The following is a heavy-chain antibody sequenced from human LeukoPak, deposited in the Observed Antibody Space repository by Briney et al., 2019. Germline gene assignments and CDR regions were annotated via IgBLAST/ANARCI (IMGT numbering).Heavy chain of an antibody. V-gene: IGHV1-69*13. J-gene: IGHJ4*02. D-gene: IGHD4-23*01. CDR2: IIPIFGTA. Sequence: ASVKVSCKASGGTFSSYAISWVRQAPGQGLEWMGGIIPIFGTANYAQKFQGRVTITADESTSTAYMELSSLRSEDTAVYYCRHYGGNPRRVDYWGQGTLVTVSS. CDR1: GGTFSSYA. CDR3: RHYGGNPRRVDY.